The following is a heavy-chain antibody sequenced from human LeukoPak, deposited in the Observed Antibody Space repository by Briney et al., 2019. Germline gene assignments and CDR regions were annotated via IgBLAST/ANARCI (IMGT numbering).Heavy chain of an antibody. CDR3: ARLPNYYDSSGYLALSNAFDI. CDR2: ISPNSGGT. CDR1: GYTFTGYY. D-gene: IGHD3-22*01. V-gene: IGHV1-2*02. Sequence: GASVKVSCKASGYTFTGYYMHWVRQAPGQGLEWMGWISPNSGGTNYAQKFQGRVTMTRDTSISTAYMELSRPRSDDTAVYYCARLPNYYDSSGYLALSNAFDIWGQGTMVTVSS. J-gene: IGHJ3*02.